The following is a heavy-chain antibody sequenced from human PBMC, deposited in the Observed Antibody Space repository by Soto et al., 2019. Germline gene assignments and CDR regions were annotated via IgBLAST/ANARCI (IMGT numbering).Heavy chain of an antibody. CDR3: ATSDGANSNDAFDI. D-gene: IGHD2-8*01. V-gene: IGHV5-51*01. J-gene: IGHJ3*02. CDR2: IFPGDSDT. Sequence: PGESLKISCKGSGYIFINYWIGWVRHMPGKGLEWMGIIFPGDSDTRYSPSFQGQVTISADKSINTAFLQWSSLKGSDSAMYYCATSDGANSNDAFDIWGQGTTVTV. CDR1: GYIFINYW.